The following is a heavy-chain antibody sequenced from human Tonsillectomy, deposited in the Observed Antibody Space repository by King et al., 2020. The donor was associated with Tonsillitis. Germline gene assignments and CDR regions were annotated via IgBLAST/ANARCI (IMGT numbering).Heavy chain of an antibody. CDR1: GGTFSSYA. J-gene: IGHJ3*02. CDR3: ASYYYDSSGYRYAFDI. CDR2: IIPIFGSA. D-gene: IGHD3-22*01. Sequence: QLVQSGAEVKKPGSSVKVSCKASGGTFSSYAISWVRQAPGQGLEWMGGIIPIFGSANYAQKLQGRGTITADESTSTAYLELSSLRSEDTAVYYCASYYYDSSGYRYAFDIWGQGTMVTVSS. V-gene: IGHV1-69*12.